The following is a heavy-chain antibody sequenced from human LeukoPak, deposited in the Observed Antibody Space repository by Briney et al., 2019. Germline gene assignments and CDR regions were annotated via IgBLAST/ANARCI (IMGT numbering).Heavy chain of an antibody. CDR3: GRIRGGYGDY. CDR1: GYSFISYW. Sequence: GESPLISCKGSGYSFISYWIGCWRQKPAKSLEWMVIIFPGNSGTIYNPSFQSQVTISADTSTSTSYLQRITLKAADTAMYFCGRIRGGYGDYGGQGTLVTVSS. J-gene: IGHJ4*02. D-gene: IGHD3-22*01. V-gene: IGHV5-51*01. CDR2: IFPGNSGT.